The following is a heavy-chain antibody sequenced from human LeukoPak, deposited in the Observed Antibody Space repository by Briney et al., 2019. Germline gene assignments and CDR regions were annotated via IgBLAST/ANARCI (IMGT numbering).Heavy chain of an antibody. CDR2: ISGRGSST. CDR1: GFTFNNYA. Sequence: GGSLRLSCAASGFTFNNYAMSWVRQAPGKGLEWVSGISGRGSSTYYADSVKGRFTISRDNSKNTLYLQMNSLRAEDTAVYYCAKERSTDMRSFGELFEWGQGTLVTVSS. D-gene: IGHD3-10*01. CDR3: AKERSTDMRSFGELFE. J-gene: IGHJ4*02. V-gene: IGHV3-23*01.